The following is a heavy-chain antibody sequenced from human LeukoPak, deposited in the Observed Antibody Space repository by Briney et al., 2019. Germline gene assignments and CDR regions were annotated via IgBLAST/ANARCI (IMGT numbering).Heavy chain of an antibody. CDR1: GGSLSSGDYY. CDR2: IYYSGST. Sequence: SQTLSLTCTVSGGSLSSGDYYWGWIRQPPGKGLEWIGYIYYSGSTYYNPSLKSRVTISVDTSKNQFSLKLSSVTAADTAVYYCAREDGRRDGYNYAFDIWGQGTMVTVSS. D-gene: IGHD5-24*01. J-gene: IGHJ3*02. CDR3: AREDGRRDGYNYAFDI. V-gene: IGHV4-30-4*01.